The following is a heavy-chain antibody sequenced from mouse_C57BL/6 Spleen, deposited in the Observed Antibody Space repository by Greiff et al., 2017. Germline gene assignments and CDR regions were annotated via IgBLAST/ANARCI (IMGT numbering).Heavy chain of an antibody. D-gene: IGHD1-1*01. CDR2: IYPGSGST. CDR1: GYTFTSYW. CDR3: AREGDYYGSSSPDY. Sequence: QVQLQQPGAELVKPGASVKMSCKASGYTFTSYWITWVKQRPGQGLEWIGDIYPGSGSTNYNEKFKSKATLTVDTSSSTAYMQLSSLTSEDSAVYYCAREGDYYGSSSPDYWGQGTTLTVSS. J-gene: IGHJ2*01. V-gene: IGHV1-55*01.